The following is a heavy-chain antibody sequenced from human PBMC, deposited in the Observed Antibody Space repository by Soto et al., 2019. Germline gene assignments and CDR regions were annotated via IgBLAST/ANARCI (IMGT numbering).Heavy chain of an antibody. D-gene: IGHD3-3*01. CDR1: GGSFSGYY. CDR2: INHSGST. J-gene: IGHJ5*02. CDR3: ARKYYDFWSGYLNWFDP. V-gene: IGHV4-34*01. Sequence: ETLSLTCAVYGGSFSGYYWSWIRQPPGKGLEWIGEINHSGSTNYNPSLKSRVTISVDTSKNQFSLKLSSVTAADTAVYYCARKYYDFWSGYLNWFDPWGQGTLVTVSS.